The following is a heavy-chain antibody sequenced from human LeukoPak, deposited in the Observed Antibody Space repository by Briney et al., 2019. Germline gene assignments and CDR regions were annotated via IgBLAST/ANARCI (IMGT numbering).Heavy chain of an antibody. Sequence: PGESLKISCKGSGYSFTSYWIGWVRQRPGKGLEWMAIIYPGDSGTRYSPSFRGQVTVSADKSTGAVYLQWNSLKASDTATYYCARHPMGGHYDDTGAPTGVFDLWGPGTMVTVSS. CDR1: GYSFTSYW. D-gene: IGHD3-22*01. V-gene: IGHV5-51*01. CDR2: IYPGDSGT. CDR3: ARHPMGGHYDDTGAPTGVFDL. J-gene: IGHJ3*01.